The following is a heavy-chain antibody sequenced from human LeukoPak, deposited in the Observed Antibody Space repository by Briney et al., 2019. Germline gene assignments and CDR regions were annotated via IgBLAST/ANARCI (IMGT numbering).Heavy chain of an antibody. D-gene: IGHD4-17*01. Sequence: GRSLRLSCAASGFTFSSYGMHWVRQAPGKGLEWVAVIWYDGSNKYYADSVKGRFTISRDNSKNTLYLQMNSLRAEDTAVYYCAKDTGDYGDYVFDYWGQGTLVTVSS. V-gene: IGHV3-33*06. CDR2: IWYDGSNK. CDR3: AKDTGDYGDYVFDY. J-gene: IGHJ4*02. CDR1: GFTFSSYG.